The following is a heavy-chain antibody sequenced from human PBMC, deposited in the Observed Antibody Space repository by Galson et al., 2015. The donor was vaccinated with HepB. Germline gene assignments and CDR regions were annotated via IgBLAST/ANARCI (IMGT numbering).Heavy chain of an antibody. Sequence: SVKVSCKASGGTFSSSAISWVRQTPGQGLQWIGGIIPMLGASEYIEELQGRVTITADESTTTLYMEMSSLKSEDTAVYYCAMGYGGPFDSWGQGTLVSVSS. CDR2: IIPMLGAS. V-gene: IGHV1-69*13. J-gene: IGHJ4*02. CDR1: GGTFSSSA. D-gene: IGHD5-12*01. CDR3: AMGYGGPFDS.